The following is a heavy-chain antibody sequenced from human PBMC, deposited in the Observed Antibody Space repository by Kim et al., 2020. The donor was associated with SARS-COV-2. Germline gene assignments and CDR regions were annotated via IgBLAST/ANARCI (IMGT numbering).Heavy chain of an antibody. J-gene: IGHJ2*01. CDR2: IYSGGTT. CDR1: GFTVSGSY. D-gene: IGHD3-9*01. CDR3: AGRAFRVVDSYFDL. Sequence: GGSLRLSCAASGFTVSGSYMSWVRQAPGKGLEWVSDIYSGGTTFFTDSVKGRFTPCRDYSKNTLSLQMSSLRAGDTAVYYCAGRAFRVVDSYFDLWGRGTRVSVSS. V-gene: IGHV3-53*01.